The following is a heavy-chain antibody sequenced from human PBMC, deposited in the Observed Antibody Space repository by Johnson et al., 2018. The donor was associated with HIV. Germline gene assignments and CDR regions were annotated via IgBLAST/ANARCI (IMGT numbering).Heavy chain of an antibody. CDR2: INWNGGST. Sequence: VLLLESGGGVVQPGRSLRLSCAASGFTFDDYAMHWVRQAPGKGLEWVSGINWNGGSTGYADSVKGRFTIYRDNAKNSLYLQMNSLRVEDTALYYCAREDEGSTGYDSSGYYPFDIWGQGTMVTVSS. D-gene: IGHD3-22*01. V-gene: IGHV3-20*04. CDR3: AREDEGSTGYDSSGYYPFDI. CDR1: GFTFDDYA. J-gene: IGHJ3*02.